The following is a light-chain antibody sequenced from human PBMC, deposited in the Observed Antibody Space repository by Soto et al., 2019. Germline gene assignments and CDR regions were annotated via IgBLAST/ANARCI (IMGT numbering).Light chain of an antibody. CDR1: KLGDKY. CDR3: PAWDNSLV. V-gene: IGLV3-1*01. CDR2: QDS. J-gene: IGLJ2*01. Sequence: SYELTQPPSVSVSPGQTASITCSGDKLGDKYACWYQQKPGQSPVLVIYQDSKRPSGIPERFSGSNSGNTATLTISGTQAMDEADYYCPAWDNSLVFGGGPKVTVL.